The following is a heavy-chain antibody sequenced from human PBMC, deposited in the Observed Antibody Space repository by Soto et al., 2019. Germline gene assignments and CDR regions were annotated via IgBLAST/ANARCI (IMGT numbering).Heavy chain of an antibody. J-gene: IGHJ4*02. Sequence: ASETLSLTCAVYGGSFSGYYWSWIRQPPGKGLEWIGEINHSGSTNYNPSLKSRVTISVDTSKNQFSLKLSSVTAADAAVYYCARGDYRYDSSGNWGQGTLVTVSS. CDR3: ARGDYRYDSSGN. D-gene: IGHD3-22*01. V-gene: IGHV4-34*01. CDR1: GGSFSGYY. CDR2: INHSGST.